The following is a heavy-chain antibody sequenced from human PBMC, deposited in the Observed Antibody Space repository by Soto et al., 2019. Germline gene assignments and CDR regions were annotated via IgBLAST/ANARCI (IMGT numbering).Heavy chain of an antibody. D-gene: IGHD5-18*01. Sequence: SLRLSCAASGFTFDDYAMHWVRQAPGKGLEWVSGISWNSGSIGYADSVKGRFTISRDNARNSLYLQMNSLRAEDTALYYCAKDSAGLPGSLDYWGQGTLVTVSS. CDR3: AKDSAGLPGSLDY. V-gene: IGHV3-9*01. CDR2: ISWNSGSI. J-gene: IGHJ4*02. CDR1: GFTFDDYA.